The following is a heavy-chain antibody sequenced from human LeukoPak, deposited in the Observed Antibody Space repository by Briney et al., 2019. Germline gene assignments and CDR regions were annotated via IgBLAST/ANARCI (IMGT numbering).Heavy chain of an antibody. J-gene: IGHJ6*02. Sequence: ASVKVSCKASGYTFTSYAMHWVRQAPGQRLEWMGWINAGNGNTKYSQKFQGRVTITRDTSASTAYMELSSLRSEDTAVYYCARDADYYGSGSLRGFYGMDVWGQGSTVTVSS. D-gene: IGHD3-10*01. CDR3: ARDADYYGSGSLRGFYGMDV. V-gene: IGHV1-3*01. CDR2: INAGNGNT. CDR1: GYTFTSYA.